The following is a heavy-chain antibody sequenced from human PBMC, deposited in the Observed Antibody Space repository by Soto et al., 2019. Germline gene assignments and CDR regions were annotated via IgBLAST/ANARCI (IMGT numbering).Heavy chain of an antibody. Sequence: KTSETLSLTCTVSGDSISSADYYWSWLRQTPGKGLEWIGHIFYSGTTYYNPSLKSRLTISVDTSKNHFSLRLTSVTAADAAVYYCARDLWVEPELYYYGMDVWGQGTTVTVSS. V-gene: IGHV4-30-4*01. CDR1: GDSISSADYY. CDR3: ARDLWVEPELYYYGMDV. D-gene: IGHD1-1*01. CDR2: IFYSGTT. J-gene: IGHJ6*02.